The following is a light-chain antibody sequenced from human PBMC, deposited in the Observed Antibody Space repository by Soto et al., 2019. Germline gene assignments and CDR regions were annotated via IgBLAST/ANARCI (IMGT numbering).Light chain of an antibody. CDR1: QSISGW. V-gene: IGKV1-5*03. CDR2: KAS. J-gene: IGKJ3*01. CDR3: QQYDSLVT. Sequence: DIQMTQSPSTLSASVGDRVTITCRASQSISGWLAWYQQKPGKAPKLLIYKASSLEGGVPSRFSGSGSGTEFTLTISSLQPDVFATYYCQQYDSLVTFGPGTKVDIK.